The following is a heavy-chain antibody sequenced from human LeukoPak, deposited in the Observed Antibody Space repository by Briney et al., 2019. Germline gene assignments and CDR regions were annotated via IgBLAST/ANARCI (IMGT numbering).Heavy chain of an antibody. D-gene: IGHD2-2*01. Sequence: GGSLRLSCAASGFTFSSYSMNWVRQAPGKGLEWVSSISSSSSSYIYYADSVKGRFTISRDNAKNSLYLQMNSLRAEDTAVYYCAREIPAVPAATPEGGMDVWGKGTTVTVSS. CDR1: GFTFSSYS. J-gene: IGHJ6*04. CDR2: ISSSSSSYI. CDR3: AREIPAVPAATPEGGMDV. V-gene: IGHV3-21*01.